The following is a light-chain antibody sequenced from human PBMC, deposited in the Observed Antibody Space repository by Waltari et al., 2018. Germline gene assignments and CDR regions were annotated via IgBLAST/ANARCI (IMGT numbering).Light chain of an antibody. CDR3: QSYDSSLSGWV. CDR2: GNT. V-gene: IGLV1-40*01. J-gene: IGLJ3*02. CDR1: SSTVGAGSD. Sequence: QSVLTQSPSVSGAPGQRVTISCTGSSSTVGAGSDVQGYQQLPGTAPKLLIYGNTNRPSGVPDRFSASKSGTSASLAITGLQAEDEADYYCQSYDSSLSGWVFGGGTKLTVL.